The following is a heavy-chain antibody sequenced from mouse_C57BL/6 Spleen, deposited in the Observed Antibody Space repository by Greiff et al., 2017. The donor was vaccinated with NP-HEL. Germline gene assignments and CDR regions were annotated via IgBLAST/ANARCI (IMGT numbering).Heavy chain of an antibody. CDR2: IYPGDGDT. Sequence: QVQLQQSGPELVKPGASVKISCKASGYAFSSSWMNWVKQRPGKGLEWIGRIYPGDGDTNYNGKFKGKATLTADKSSSTAYMQLSSLTSEDSAVYFCVGDGYYAMDYWGQGTSVTVSS. CDR3: VGDGYYAMDY. D-gene: IGHD2-3*01. J-gene: IGHJ4*01. V-gene: IGHV1-82*01. CDR1: GYAFSSSW.